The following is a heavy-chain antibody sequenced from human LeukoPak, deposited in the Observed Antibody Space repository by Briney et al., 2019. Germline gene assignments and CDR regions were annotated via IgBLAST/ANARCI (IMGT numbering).Heavy chain of an antibody. CDR3: AALDHGHDY. Sequence: PGGSLRLSCAASGFTFSAYNMNWVRQAPGKGLEWVSSITISSTYIYYADSVKGRFTISRDSAKNTLYLQMNSLRVEDTAVYYCAALDHGHDYWGQGTLVTVSS. J-gene: IGHJ4*02. CDR2: ITISSTYI. V-gene: IGHV3-21*01. CDR1: GFTFSAYN.